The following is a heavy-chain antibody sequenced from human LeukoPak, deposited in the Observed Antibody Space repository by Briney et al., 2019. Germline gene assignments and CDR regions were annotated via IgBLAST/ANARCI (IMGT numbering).Heavy chain of an antibody. J-gene: IGHJ4*02. CDR3: ARLESSGSSDY. V-gene: IGHV4-59*08. D-gene: IGHD1-26*01. CDR2: IYYSGST. CDR1: GGSISSYY. Sequence: SETLSLTCTVSGGSISSYYWSWIRQPPGKGLEWIGYIYYSGSTNYNPSLKSRVTISVDTSKSQFSLKLSSVTAADTAVYYCARLESSGSSDYWGQGTLVTVSS.